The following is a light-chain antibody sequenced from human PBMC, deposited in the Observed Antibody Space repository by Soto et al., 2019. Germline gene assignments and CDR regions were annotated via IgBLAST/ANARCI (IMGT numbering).Light chain of an antibody. Sequence: QAVVTQEPSLTVSPGGTVTLTCGSSTGAVTSGHYPYWFQQKPGQAPRTLIYDTSNKHSWTPARFSGSLLGGKAALILSGAQPEDEADYYCLLSYSDGRLFGGGTQLTVL. CDR2: DTS. CDR3: LLSYSDGRL. J-gene: IGLJ2*01. CDR1: TGAVTSGHY. V-gene: IGLV7-46*01.